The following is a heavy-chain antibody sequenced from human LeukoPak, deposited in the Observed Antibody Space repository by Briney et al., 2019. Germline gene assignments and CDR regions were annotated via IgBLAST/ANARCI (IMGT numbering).Heavy chain of an antibody. CDR3: ARAVRVEVATIMDY. CDR1: GFTFSSYA. D-gene: IGHD5-12*01. Sequence: GGSLRLSCAASGFTFSSYAMHWVRQAPGKGLEWVAVISYDGSNKYYADSVKGRFTISRDNSKNTLYLQMNSLRAEDTAVYYCARAVRVEVATIMDYRGQGTLVTVSS. V-gene: IGHV3-30-3*01. CDR2: ISYDGSNK. J-gene: IGHJ4*02.